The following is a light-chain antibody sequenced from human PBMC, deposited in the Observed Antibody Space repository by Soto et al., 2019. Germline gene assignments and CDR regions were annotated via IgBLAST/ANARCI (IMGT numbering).Light chain of an antibody. V-gene: IGLV2-14*03. CDR2: DVS. Sequence: QSALTQPASVSGSPGQSIPISCTTSSSYISSYNYVSWYQQHTGKAPRLIIYDVSSRPSGISNRFSGSKSGNTVSLTISGLQAEDEADYFCSSYTISSTVVFGGGTKLTVL. CDR3: SSYTISSTVV. CDR1: SSYISSYNY. J-gene: IGLJ2*01.